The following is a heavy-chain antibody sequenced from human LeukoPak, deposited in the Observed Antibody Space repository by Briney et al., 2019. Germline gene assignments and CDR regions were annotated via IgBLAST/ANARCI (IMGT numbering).Heavy chain of an antibody. J-gene: IGHJ5*02. CDR2: INPNSGGT. Sequence: GASVKVSFKASGYTFTGYYMHWVRQAPGQGLEWMGWINPNSGGTNYAQKFQGRVTMTRDTSISTAYMELSRLRSDDTAVYYCARDRVLMVYATLEYNWFDPWGQGTLVTVSS. D-gene: IGHD2-8*01. CDR1: GYTFTGYY. V-gene: IGHV1-2*02. CDR3: ARDRVLMVYATLEYNWFDP.